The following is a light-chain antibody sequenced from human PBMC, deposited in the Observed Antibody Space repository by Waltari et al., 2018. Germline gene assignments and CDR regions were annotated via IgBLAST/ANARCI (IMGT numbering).Light chain of an antibody. CDR1: QSIGSM. J-gene: IGKJ2*01. Sequence: EIVLTQSPDFQSVTPKEKVPITCRASQSIGSMLHWYQQKPDQSPKRLIKYASQPFSGVPSRFSCSRAGTDFTRTINRLAAEDAATYYCHQSSSLPYTFGQGTKLEIK. CDR3: HQSSSLPYT. CDR2: YAS. V-gene: IGKV6-21*01.